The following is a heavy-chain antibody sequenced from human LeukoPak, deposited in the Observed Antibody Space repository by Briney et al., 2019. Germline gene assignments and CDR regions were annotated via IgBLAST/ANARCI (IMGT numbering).Heavy chain of an antibody. CDR2: ISYDGSNK. V-gene: IGHV3-30*04. CDR1: GFTFSSYA. J-gene: IGHJ4*02. Sequence: GGSLILSCAASGFTFSSYAMHWVRQAPGKGLEWVAVISYDGSNKYYADSVKGRFTISRDNSKNTLYLQMNSLRAEDTAVYYCARDSATVTPFYFDYWGQETLVTVSS. D-gene: IGHD4-17*01. CDR3: ARDSATVTPFYFDY.